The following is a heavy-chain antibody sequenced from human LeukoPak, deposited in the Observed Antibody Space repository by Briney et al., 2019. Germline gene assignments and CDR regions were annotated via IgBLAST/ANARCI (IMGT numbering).Heavy chain of an antibody. CDR3: AKRIQSAMATGY. D-gene: IGHD5-18*01. J-gene: IGHJ4*02. CDR1: GFTFTKFW. Sequence: GGSLRLSCEASGFTFTKFWMSWVRQAPGKGLEWVSAISGSGGSTYYADSVKGRFTISRDNSKNTLYLQMNSLRAEDTAVYYCAKRIQSAMATGYWGQGTLVTVSS. V-gene: IGHV3-23*01. CDR2: ISGSGGST.